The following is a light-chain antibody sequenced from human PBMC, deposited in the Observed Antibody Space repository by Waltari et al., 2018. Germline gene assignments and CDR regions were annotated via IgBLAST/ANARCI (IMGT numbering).Light chain of an antibody. V-gene: IGLV1-44*01. Sequence: QSVLTQPPSASGTPGQRVTISCSGSNSNIGSNTVNWYQQVPGTAPKLLIYSNGQRPSGVPARFSGSKSGPSASLAISGLQSEDEADYYCATWDDRLTGVVFGGGTKVTVL. CDR1: NSNIGSNT. CDR2: SNG. J-gene: IGLJ2*01. CDR3: ATWDDRLTGVV.